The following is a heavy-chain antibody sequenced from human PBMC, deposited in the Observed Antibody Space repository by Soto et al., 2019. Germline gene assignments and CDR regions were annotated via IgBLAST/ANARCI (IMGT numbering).Heavy chain of an antibody. CDR1: GGSISSSSYY. Sequence: SETLSLTCTVSGGSISSSSYYWGWIRQPPGKGLEWIGSIYYSGSTYYNPSLKSRVTISVDTSKNQFSLKLSSVTAADTAVYYCARRPYGDYYFDYWGQGTLVTVSS. CDR3: ARRPYGDYYFDY. CDR2: IYYSGST. V-gene: IGHV4-39*01. J-gene: IGHJ4*02. D-gene: IGHD4-17*01.